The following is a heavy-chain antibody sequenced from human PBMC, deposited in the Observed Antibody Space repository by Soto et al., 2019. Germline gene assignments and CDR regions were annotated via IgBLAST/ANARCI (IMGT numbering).Heavy chain of an antibody. V-gene: IGHV1-2*04. D-gene: IGHD2-15*01. CDR3: ARDLGGYCSGGSCYTPQGFDP. J-gene: IGHJ5*02. Sequence: ASVKVSCKASGYTFTGYYMHWVRQAPGQGLEWMGWINPNSGGTNYAQKFQGWVTMTRDTPISTAYMELSRLRSDDTAVYYCARDLGGYCSGGSCYTPQGFDPWGQGTLVTVSS. CDR2: INPNSGGT. CDR1: GYTFTGYY.